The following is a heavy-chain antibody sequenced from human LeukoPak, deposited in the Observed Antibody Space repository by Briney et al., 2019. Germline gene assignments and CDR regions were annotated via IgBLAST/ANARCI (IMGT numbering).Heavy chain of an antibody. D-gene: IGHD4-17*01. CDR3: ARDRPQMTTDAFDI. Sequence: GGSLRLSCAASGFTFSSYSMNWVRQAPGKGLEWVSYISSSSSTIYYADSVKGRFTISRDNAKNSLYLQMNSLRAEDTAVYYCARDRPQMTTDAFDIWGQGTMVTVSS. CDR1: GFTFSSYS. V-gene: IGHV3-48*01. J-gene: IGHJ3*02. CDR2: ISSSSSTI.